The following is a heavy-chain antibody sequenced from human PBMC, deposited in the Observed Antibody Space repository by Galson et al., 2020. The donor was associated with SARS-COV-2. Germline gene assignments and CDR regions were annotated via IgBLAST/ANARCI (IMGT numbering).Heavy chain of an antibody. CDR3: ARDGSASNFDK. CDR1: EFTFSSSA. Sequence: GESLKISCEASEFTFSSSAMHWVRQAPGKGLEWVAIISPDGSRKFYADSARGRFSISRDNSKNTLYLLVNSLRAEDTAVYYCARDGSASNFDKWGQGTLVTVSS. V-gene: IGHV3-30*04. CDR2: ISPDGSRK. J-gene: IGHJ4*02. D-gene: IGHD6-19*01.